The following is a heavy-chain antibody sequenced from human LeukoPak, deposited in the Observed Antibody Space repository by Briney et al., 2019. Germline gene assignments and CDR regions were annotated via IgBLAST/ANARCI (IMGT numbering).Heavy chain of an antibody. D-gene: IGHD7-27*01. CDR2: ISSSSSYI. CDR1: GFTFSSYS. Sequence: GGSLRLSCAASGFTFSSYSMNWVRQAPGKGLEWVSSISSSSSYIYYADSVKGRFTISRDNAKNSLYLQMNSLRAEDTAVYYCAKDHNWGRLSGAFDIWGQGTMVTVSS. CDR3: AKDHNWGRLSGAFDI. V-gene: IGHV3-21*04. J-gene: IGHJ3*02.